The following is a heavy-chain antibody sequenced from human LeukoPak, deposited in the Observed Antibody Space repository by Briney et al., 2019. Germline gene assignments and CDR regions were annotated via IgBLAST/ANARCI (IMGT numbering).Heavy chain of an antibody. D-gene: IGHD1-1*01. J-gene: IGHJ6*02. CDR1: GGSISSYY. V-gene: IGHV4-59*01. Sequence: SETLSLTCTVSGGSISSYYWSWIRQPPGKGLEWMGNTYYSGSTNYNPSLKSRVTISVDTSKNQFSLKLSSVTAADTAVYYCARDLGSWNGYYYYGMDVWGQGTTVTVSS. CDR2: TYYSGST. CDR3: ARDLGSWNGYYYYGMDV.